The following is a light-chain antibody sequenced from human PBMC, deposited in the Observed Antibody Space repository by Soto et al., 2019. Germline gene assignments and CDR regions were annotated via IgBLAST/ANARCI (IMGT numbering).Light chain of an antibody. CDR1: SSNIGSNT. CDR2: NNN. Sequence: QSVLTQPPSASVTPGQRLTISCSGSSSNIGSNTVNWYQQLPGTAPKLLIYNNNQRPSVVSDRFSGSKSCTSASLAISVLQSEDEADYYCAAWDDGLNGLVFGTGTKLTVL. J-gene: IGLJ1*01. CDR3: AAWDDGLNGLV. V-gene: IGLV1-44*01.